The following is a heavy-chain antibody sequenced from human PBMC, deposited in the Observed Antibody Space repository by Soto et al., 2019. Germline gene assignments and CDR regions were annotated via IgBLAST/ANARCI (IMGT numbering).Heavy chain of an antibody. Sequence: EVQLLESGGGLVQPGGSLRLSCAASGFTFITYGMTWVRQAPGKGLEYVSSITGSGAGTYYAESVKGRFTISRDNSNNTLYLQMNSVRAEDTAIYYCARDAGRLNYRGQGTLVTVSS. D-gene: IGHD3-10*01. J-gene: IGHJ4*02. V-gene: IGHV3-23*01. CDR3: ARDAGRLNY. CDR2: ITGSGAGT. CDR1: GFTFITYG.